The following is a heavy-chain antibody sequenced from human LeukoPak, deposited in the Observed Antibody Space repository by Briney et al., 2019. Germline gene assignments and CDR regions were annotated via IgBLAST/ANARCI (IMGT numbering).Heavy chain of an antibody. Sequence: ASVKVSCKASGGTFSSYAISWVRQAPGQGLEWMGWISAYNGNTNYAQKLQGRVTMTTDTSTSTAYMELRSLRSDDTAVYYCALNYGGNDVGFDYWGQGTLVTVSS. CDR2: ISAYNGNT. CDR1: GGTFSSYA. V-gene: IGHV1-18*01. J-gene: IGHJ4*02. CDR3: ALNYGGNDVGFDY. D-gene: IGHD4-23*01.